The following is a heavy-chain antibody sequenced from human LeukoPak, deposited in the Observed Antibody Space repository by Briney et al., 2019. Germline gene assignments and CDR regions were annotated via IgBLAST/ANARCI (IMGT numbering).Heavy chain of an antibody. J-gene: IGHJ4*02. Sequence: ASVKVSCKASGYTFTGYYMHWVRQAPGQGLEWMGWINPNSGGTNYAQKFQGWVTMTRDTSISTAYMELSRLRSDDTAVYYCARDGRYFDWPHSPHLFDYWGQGTLVTVSS. CDR2: INPNSGGT. CDR3: ARDGRYFDWPHSPHLFDY. CDR1: GYTFTGYY. V-gene: IGHV1-2*04. D-gene: IGHD3-9*01.